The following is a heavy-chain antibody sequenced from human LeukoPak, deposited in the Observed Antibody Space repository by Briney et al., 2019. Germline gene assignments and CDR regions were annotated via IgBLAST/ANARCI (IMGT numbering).Heavy chain of an antibody. J-gene: IGHJ3*02. CDR1: GFTFSDYY. CDR3: ARRKPLYSGSYPDAFDI. Sequence: GGSLRLSCAASGFTFSDYYMSWIRQAPEKGLEWVSYISSSSSYTNYADSVKGRFTISRDNAKNSLYLQMNSLRAEDTAVYYCARRKPLYSGSYPDAFDIWGQGTMVTVSS. V-gene: IGHV3-11*06. D-gene: IGHD1-26*01. CDR2: ISSSSSYT.